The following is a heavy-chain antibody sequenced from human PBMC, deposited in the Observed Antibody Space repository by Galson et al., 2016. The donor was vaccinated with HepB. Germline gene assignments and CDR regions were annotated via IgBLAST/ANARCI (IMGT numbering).Heavy chain of an antibody. CDR2: ISHDGGNV. D-gene: IGHD4-17*01. CDR1: GFTFRNYA. CDR3: ARGYRDYVFDY. Sequence: SLRLSCAASGFTFRNYAIHWVRQAPGRVLEWVAVISHDGGNVFYADSMKGRFTVSRDNSQNTLYLQMNSLTVEDTAVYYCARGYRDYVFDYWGQGTLFTVSS. V-gene: IGHV3-30-3*01. J-gene: IGHJ4*02.